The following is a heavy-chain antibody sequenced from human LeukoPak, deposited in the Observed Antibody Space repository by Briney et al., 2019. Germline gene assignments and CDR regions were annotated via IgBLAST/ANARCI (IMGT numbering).Heavy chain of an antibody. V-gene: IGHV3-21*01. D-gene: IGHD2-21*01. CDR3: ARDLKHPDAFDI. CDR2: ISSSSSYI. J-gene: IGHJ3*02. CDR1: GFTFSSYS. Sequence: PGGSLRLSCAASGFTFSSYSMNWVRQAPGKRLEWVSSISSSSSYIYYADSVKGRFTISRDNAKNSLYLQMNSLRAEDTAVYYCARDLKHPDAFDIWGQGTMVTVSS.